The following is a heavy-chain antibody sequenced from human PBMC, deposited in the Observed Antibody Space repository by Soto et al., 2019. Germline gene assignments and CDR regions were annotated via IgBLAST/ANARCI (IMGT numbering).Heavy chain of an antibody. CDR2: IDWDDDK. CDR1: GFSLSTSGMC. CDR3: ARSAVAADSDAFDI. V-gene: IGHV2-70*01. Sequence: SGPTLVNPTQTLTLSCSFSGFSLSTSGMCVSWIRQPPGKALEWLALIDWDDDKYYSTSLKTRLTISKDTSKNQVVLTMTNMDPVDTATXYCARSAVAADSDAFDIWGQGTMVTVSS. D-gene: IGHD6-19*01. J-gene: IGHJ3*02.